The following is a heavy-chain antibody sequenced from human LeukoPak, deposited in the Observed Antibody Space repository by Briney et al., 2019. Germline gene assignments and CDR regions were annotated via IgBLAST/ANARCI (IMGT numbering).Heavy chain of an antibody. CDR1: GFIFSDYA. J-gene: IGHJ4*02. Sequence: GGSLRLSCSASGFIFSDYAMRWVRQAPGKGLEYISAISSDGDRTYFTDSVKGRFTISRDNSKNMLYLQMSSLRAEDTAMYYCVKDLTGTWSFDYWGQGTLVTVSS. CDR3: VKDLTGTWSFDY. V-gene: IGHV3-64D*06. D-gene: IGHD3-9*01. CDR2: ISSDGDRT.